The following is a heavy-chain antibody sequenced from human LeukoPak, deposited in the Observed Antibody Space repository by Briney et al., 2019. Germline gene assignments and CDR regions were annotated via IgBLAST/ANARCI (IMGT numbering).Heavy chain of an antibody. Sequence: PGGSLRLSCAASGFTFSSYGMHWVRQAPGKGLEWVAFIRYDGSNKYYADSVKGRFTISRDNSKNTLYLQMNSLRAEDTAVYYCAKDLFLGYCSSTSCYNWFDPWGQGTLVIVSS. V-gene: IGHV3-30*02. J-gene: IGHJ5*02. CDR1: GFTFSSYG. D-gene: IGHD2-2*01. CDR2: IRYDGSNK. CDR3: AKDLFLGYCSSTSCYNWFDP.